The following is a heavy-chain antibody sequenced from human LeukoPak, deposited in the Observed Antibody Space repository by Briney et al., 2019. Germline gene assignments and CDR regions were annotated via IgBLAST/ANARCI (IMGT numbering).Heavy chain of an antibody. CDR3: ARTVISSDAFDI. V-gene: IGHV4-39*07. CDR1: GGSISSSSYY. Sequence: SETLSLTCTVSGGSISSSSYYWSWIRQPPGKGLEWIGEINHSGSTNYNSSLKSRVTISVDTSKNQFSLKLSSVTAADTAVYYCARTVISSDAFDIWGQGTMVTVSS. J-gene: IGHJ3*02. D-gene: IGHD3-10*01. CDR2: INHSGST.